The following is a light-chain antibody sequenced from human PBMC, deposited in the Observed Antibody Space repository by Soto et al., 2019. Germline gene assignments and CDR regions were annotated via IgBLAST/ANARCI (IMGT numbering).Light chain of an antibody. J-gene: IGLJ1*01. CDR1: SSNIGAGFD. V-gene: IGLV1-40*01. CDR2: GNS. Sequence: QSALTQPPSVSGAPGQRVTISCTGSSSNIGAGFDVHWYQQLPGTAPKLLIYGNSNRPSGVPDRFSGSRSGTSASLAITGLQAEDEADYYCQSYDRSLTGSKVFGSGTKVIVL. CDR3: QSYDRSLTGSKV.